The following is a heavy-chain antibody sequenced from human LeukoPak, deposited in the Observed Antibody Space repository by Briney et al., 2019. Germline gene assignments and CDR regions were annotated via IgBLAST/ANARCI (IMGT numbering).Heavy chain of an antibody. CDR3: ARRYSSSWFPGWFDP. Sequence: GGSLRLSCSASGFIFNTFGMNWVRQAPGKGLEWVSSISSSSSYIYYADSVKGRFTISRDNSKNTLYLQMNSLRAEDTAVYYCARRYSSSWFPGWFDPWGQGTLVTVSS. J-gene: IGHJ5*02. V-gene: IGHV3-21*01. D-gene: IGHD6-13*01. CDR2: ISSSSSYI. CDR1: GFIFNTFG.